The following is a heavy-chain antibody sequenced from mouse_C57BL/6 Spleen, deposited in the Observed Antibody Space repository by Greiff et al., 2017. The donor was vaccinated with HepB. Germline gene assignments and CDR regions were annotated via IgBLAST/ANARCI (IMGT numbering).Heavy chain of an antibody. V-gene: IGHV1-54*01. CDR1: GYAFPNYL. J-gene: IGHJ2*01. Sequence: VQLQQSGAELVRPGTSVKVSCKASGYAFPNYLIEWVKQRPGQGLEWIGVINPGSGGTNYNEKFKGKATPTADKSSSTAYMQLSSLTSEDSAVYFCARRGYYGSSLDYWGQGTTLTVSS. D-gene: IGHD1-1*01. CDR3: ARRGYYGSSLDY. CDR2: INPGSGGT.